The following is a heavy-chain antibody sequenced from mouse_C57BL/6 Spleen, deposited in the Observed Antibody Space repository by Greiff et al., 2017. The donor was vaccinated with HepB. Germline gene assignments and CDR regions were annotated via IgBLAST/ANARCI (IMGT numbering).Heavy chain of an antibody. CDR2: INPGSGGT. J-gene: IGHJ1*03. V-gene: IGHV1-54*01. D-gene: IGHD1-1*01. CDR3: ARSYGSRDWYFDV. Sequence: QVQLQQSGAELVRPGTSVKVSCKASGYAFTNYLIEWVKQRPGQGLEWIGVINPGSGGTNYNEKFKGKATLTADKSSSTAYMQLSSLTSEDSAVYFCARSYGSRDWYFDVWGTGTTVTVSS. CDR1: GYAFTNYL.